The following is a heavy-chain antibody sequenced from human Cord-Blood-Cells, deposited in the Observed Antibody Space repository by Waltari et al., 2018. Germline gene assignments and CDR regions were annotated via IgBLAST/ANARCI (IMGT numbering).Heavy chain of an antibody. V-gene: IGHV3-74*01. CDR3: ARDGRDKEAFDI. CDR2: INSEGSST. J-gene: IGHJ3*02. D-gene: IGHD1-1*01. CDR1: GFTFSSYL. Sequence: EVQLVESGGGLVQPGGSLRLACAASGFTFSSYLRHWVRQAPGKGLVWVSRINSEGSSTSYADSVKGRFTISRDNAKNTLYLQMNSLRAEVTAVYDCARDGRDKEAFDIWGQGTMVTDSS.